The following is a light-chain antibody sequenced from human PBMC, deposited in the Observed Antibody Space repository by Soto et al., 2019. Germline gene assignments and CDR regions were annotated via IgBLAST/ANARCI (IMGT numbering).Light chain of an antibody. CDR2: GAS. J-gene: IGKJ1*01. Sequence: EIVMTQSPAILSLSSGERATLSCRASQSVDSSLAWYQQAPGQAPRLLIHGASTRAPGVPARLSGSGSETEFTITISRLQSEDFRVYHGQQDYKWPRTFGKATKRDI. CDR1: QSVDSS. CDR3: QQDYKWPRT. V-gene: IGKV3-15*01.